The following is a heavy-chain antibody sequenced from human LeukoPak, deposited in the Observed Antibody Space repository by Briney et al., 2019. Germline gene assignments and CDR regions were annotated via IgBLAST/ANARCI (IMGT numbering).Heavy chain of an antibody. CDR3: ARGGGDI. J-gene: IGHJ3*02. V-gene: IGHV3-48*02. Sequence: GRSLRLSCTASGFTFSRYAMNWVRQAPGKGLEWGSYISSRRITIYYADSVKGRFTISRDNAKNSLYLQMNSLRDEDTAVYYCARGGGDIWGQGTMVAVSS. CDR1: GFTFSRYA. CDR2: ISSRRITI. D-gene: IGHD6-25*01.